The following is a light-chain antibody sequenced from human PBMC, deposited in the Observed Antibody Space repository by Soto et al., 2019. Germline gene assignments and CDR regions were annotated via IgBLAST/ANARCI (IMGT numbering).Light chain of an antibody. CDR1: QTINSW. CDR3: QQYKSYSSWT. J-gene: IGKJ1*01. Sequence: DIQMTQSPSTLSASVGGRVTITCRASQTINSWLAWYQQKPGKAPKLLIYKASYLQSWVPSTFSGSGSGTEFTLTISSLQPDDFATYYCQQYKSYSSWTFGQGTKVDIK. CDR2: KAS. V-gene: IGKV1-5*03.